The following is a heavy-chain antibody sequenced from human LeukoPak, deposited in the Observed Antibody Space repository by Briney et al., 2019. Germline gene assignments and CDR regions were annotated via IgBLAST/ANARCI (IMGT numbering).Heavy chain of an antibody. CDR1: GFTFSDYG. CDR3: AKDQAGTWGLDY. J-gene: IGHJ4*02. V-gene: IGHV3-30*02. D-gene: IGHD3-10*01. CDR2: MRPHGGNN. Sequence: PGGSLRLSCAASGFTFSDYGIHWIRQAPGKGLEWVAFMRPHGGNNYYSDSVKGRFNISRDISKNTLYQQMDSLRPEDTAVYFCAKDQAGTWGLDYWGQGTLVTVSS.